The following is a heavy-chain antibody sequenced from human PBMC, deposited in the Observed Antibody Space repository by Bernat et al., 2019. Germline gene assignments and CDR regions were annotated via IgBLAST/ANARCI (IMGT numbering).Heavy chain of an antibody. CDR3: AKTPTYYYYYMDV. CDR1: GFTFSSYA. J-gene: IGHJ6*03. V-gene: IGHV3-23*04. Sequence: EVQLAEFGGGLVQPGGSLRLSCAASGFTFSSYAMSWVRQAPGKGLEWVSAISGSGGSTYYADSVKGRFTISRDNSKNTLYLQMNSLRAEDTAVYYCAKTPTYYYYYMDVWGKGTTVTFSS. CDR2: ISGSGGST.